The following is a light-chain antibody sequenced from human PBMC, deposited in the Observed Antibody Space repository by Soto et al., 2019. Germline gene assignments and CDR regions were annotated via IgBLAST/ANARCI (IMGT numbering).Light chain of an antibody. CDR1: HIISSF. V-gene: IGKV1-39*01. J-gene: IGKJ2*01. CDR3: QQSYSTPYT. CDR2: GAS. Sequence: DIQMTQSPSSLSASVGDRVTITCRASHIISSFLNWYQQEPVKAPKLLIYGASSLQRGVPSRFSCGWSGTDFTLTIGNLKPEDFATYYFQQSYSTPYTFGQETELEIK.